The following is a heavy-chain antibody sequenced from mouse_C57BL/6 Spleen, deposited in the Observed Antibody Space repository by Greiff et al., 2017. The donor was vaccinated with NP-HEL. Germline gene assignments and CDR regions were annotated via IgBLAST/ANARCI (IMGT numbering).Heavy chain of an antibody. CDR3: ARSVITTVVANPFAY. CDR2: IYPGDGDT. D-gene: IGHD1-1*01. J-gene: IGHJ3*01. CDR1: GYAFSSSW. Sequence: VQLQQSGPELVKPGASVKISCKASGYAFSSSWMNWVKQRPGQGLEWIGRIYPGDGDTNYNGKFKGKATLTADKSSSTAYMQLSSLTSEDSAVYFCARSVITTVVANPFAYWGQGTLVTVSA. V-gene: IGHV1-82*01.